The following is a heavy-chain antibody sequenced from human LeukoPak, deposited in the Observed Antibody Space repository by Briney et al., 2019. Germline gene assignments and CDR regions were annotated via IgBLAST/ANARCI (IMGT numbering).Heavy chain of an antibody. CDR3: ARGRWGDFDY. Sequence: PSETLSLTCTVSGGSISSSSYYWGWIRQPPGKGLEWIGSIYYSGSTYYNPSLKSRVIISVGTSKNQFSLKLSSVTAADTAVYYCARGRWGDFDYWGQGTLVTVSS. V-gene: IGHV4-39*07. D-gene: IGHD3-16*01. CDR2: IYYSGST. J-gene: IGHJ4*02. CDR1: GGSISSSSYY.